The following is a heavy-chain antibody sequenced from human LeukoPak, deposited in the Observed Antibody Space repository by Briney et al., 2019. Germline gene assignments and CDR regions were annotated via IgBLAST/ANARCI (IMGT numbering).Heavy chain of an antibody. J-gene: IGHJ4*02. CDR1: GFTFSSYS. CDR2: ISSSSSYI. D-gene: IGHD5-12*01. V-gene: IGHV3-21*04. CDR3: AREGGVVATIREYYFDY. Sequence: PGGSLRLSCAASGFTFSSYSMNWVRQAPGKGLEWVSSISSSSSYIYYADSVKGRFTISRDNSKNTLYLQMNSLRAEDTAVYYCAREGGVVATIREYYFDYWGQGTLVTVSS.